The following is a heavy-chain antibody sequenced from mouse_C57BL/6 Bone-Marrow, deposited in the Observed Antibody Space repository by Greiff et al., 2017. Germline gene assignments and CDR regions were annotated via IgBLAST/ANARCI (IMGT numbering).Heavy chain of an antibody. Sequence: QVQLQQPGAELVRPGTSVKLSCKASGYTFTSYWMHWVKQRPGQGLEWIGVIDPSDSYTNYNQKFKGKATLTVDTSSSPAYMQLSSLTSEDTAVYYCSSFDGNYFDFWGQGTPLTVAS. V-gene: IGHV1-59*01. J-gene: IGHJ2*01. CDR1: GYTFTSYW. CDR3: SSFDGNYFDF. CDR2: IDPSDSYT. D-gene: IGHD2-3*01.